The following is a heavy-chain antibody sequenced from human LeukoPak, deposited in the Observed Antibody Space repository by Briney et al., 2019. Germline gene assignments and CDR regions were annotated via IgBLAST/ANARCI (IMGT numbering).Heavy chain of an antibody. D-gene: IGHD6-13*01. CDR1: GYTFTGYY. Sequence: ASVKVSCKASGYTFTGYYMHWVRQAPGQGLEWMGWINTNTGNPTYAQGFTGRFVFSLDTSVSTAYLQISSLKAEDTAVYYCARLSDSSSWYGPLGGGGGYYYYYYYMDVWGKGTTVTVSS. CDR2: INTNTGNP. J-gene: IGHJ6*03. V-gene: IGHV7-4-1*02. CDR3: ARLSDSSSWYGPLGGGGGYYYYYYYMDV.